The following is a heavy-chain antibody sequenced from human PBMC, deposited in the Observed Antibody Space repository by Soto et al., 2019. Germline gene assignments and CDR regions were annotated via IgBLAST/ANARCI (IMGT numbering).Heavy chain of an antibody. CDR2: ISSDGNNK. Sequence: QVQLVESGGGVVQPGRSLRLSCAASGFTFSTYGMHWVRQAPGKGLEWVAVISSDGNNKYYADSVKGRFTISRDNSKNTLYLQRSSLRAEDTAVYYCAKSVYNWNDGFFDYWGQGTLVTVSS. CDR3: AKSVYNWNDGFFDY. CDR1: GFTFSTYG. V-gene: IGHV3-30*18. J-gene: IGHJ4*02. D-gene: IGHD1-1*01.